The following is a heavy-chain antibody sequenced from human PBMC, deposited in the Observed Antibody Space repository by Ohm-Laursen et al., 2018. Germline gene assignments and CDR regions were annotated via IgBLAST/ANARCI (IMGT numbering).Heavy chain of an antibody. CDR3: ARGHLKEVIISNRYNWFDP. V-gene: IGHV1-2*02. CDR1: GYTFTGYY. CDR2: INPNSGGT. Sequence: GSSVKVSCKASGYTFTGYYMHWVRQAPGQGLEWMGWINPNSGGTNYAQKFQGRVTMTRDTSISTAYMELSRLTSDDTAVYYCARGHLKEVIISNRYNWFDPWGQGTLVTVSS. J-gene: IGHJ5*02. D-gene: IGHD3-22*01.